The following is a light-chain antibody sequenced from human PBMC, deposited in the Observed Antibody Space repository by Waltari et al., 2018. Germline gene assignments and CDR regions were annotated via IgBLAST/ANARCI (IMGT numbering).Light chain of an antibody. Sequence: TVLTQSPAPLSMSPGDRATLSCRTSQSICSSLAWYHQRPGQAPRLLIYRASTRATGIPDRFSGSGSETEVTLTISSLQSEDIAVYYCQQYNNWPPGTFGQGTKVEI. V-gene: IGKV3-15*01. CDR3: QQYNNWPPGT. CDR1: QSICSS. J-gene: IGKJ1*01. CDR2: RAS.